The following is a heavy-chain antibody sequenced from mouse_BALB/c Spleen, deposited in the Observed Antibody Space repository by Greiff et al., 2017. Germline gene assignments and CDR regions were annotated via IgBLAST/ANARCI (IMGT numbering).Heavy chain of an antibody. CDR2: INSNGGST. D-gene: IGHD1-2*01. CDR3: ARENLQRLSYWYFDV. V-gene: IGHV5-6-3*01. CDR1: GFTFSSYG. Sequence: DVMLVESGGGLVQPGGSLKLSCAASGFTFSSYGMSWVRQTPDKRLELVATINSNGGSTYYPDSVKGRFTISRDNAKNTLYLQMSSLKSEDTAMYYCARENLQRLSYWYFDVWGAGTTVTVSS. J-gene: IGHJ1*01.